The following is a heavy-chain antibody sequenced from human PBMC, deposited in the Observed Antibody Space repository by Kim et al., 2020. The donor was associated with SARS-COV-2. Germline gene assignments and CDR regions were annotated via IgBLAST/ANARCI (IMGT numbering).Heavy chain of an antibody. D-gene: IGHD3-22*01. J-gene: IGHJ4*02. CDR3: TRDLAPYYYDSSGYYDY. V-gene: IGHV3-49*04. CDR2: IRSKAYGGTT. CDR1: GFTFGDYA. Sequence: GGSLRLSCTASGFTFGDYAMSWVRQAPGKGLEWVGFIRSKAYGGTTEYAASVKGRFTISRDDSKSIAYLQMNSLKTEDTAVYYCTRDLAPYYYDSSGYYDYWGQGTLVTVSS.